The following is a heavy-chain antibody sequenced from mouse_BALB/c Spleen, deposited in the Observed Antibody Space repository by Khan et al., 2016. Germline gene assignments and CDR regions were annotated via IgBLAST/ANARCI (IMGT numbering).Heavy chain of an antibody. D-gene: IGHD1-1*01. V-gene: IGHV9-3*02. CDR1: GYTFRNYG. Sequence: QIQLVQSGPELKKPGETVKISCKASGYTFRNYGINWVTQAPGKGLKWMGWINTNTEESTFAEEFKGRFAFSLETSASTAYLQINNLKNEDTATYFCAIYGSSAYFDSWVRGTTLTVSS. J-gene: IGHJ2*01. CDR2: INTNTEES. CDR3: AIYGSSAYFDS.